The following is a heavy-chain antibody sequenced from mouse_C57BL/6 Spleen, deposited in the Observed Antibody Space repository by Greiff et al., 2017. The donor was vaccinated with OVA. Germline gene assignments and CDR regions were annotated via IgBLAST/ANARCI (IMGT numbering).Heavy chain of an antibody. J-gene: IGHJ4*01. CDR2: IHPNSGST. CDR1: GYTFTSYW. CDR3: ARSGTGAMDY. Sequence: VQLQQPGAELVKPGASVKLSCKASGYTFTSYWMHWVKQRPGQGLEWIGMIHPNSGSTNYNEKFKSKATLTADKSSSTAYMQLSSLTSEDSAVYFCARSGTGAMDYWGQGTSVTVSS. V-gene: IGHV1-64*01. D-gene: IGHD3-3*01.